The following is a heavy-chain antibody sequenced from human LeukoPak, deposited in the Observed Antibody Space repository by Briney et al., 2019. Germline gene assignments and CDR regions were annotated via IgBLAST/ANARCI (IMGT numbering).Heavy chain of an antibody. CDR1: GFTFSSYG. J-gene: IGHJ4*02. Sequence: GGSLRLSCAASGFTFSSYGMHWVRQAPGKGLEWVAVISYDGSNKYYADSVKGRFTISRDNSKNTLYLQMNSLRAEDTAVYYCARVFSSGWCDYWGQGTLVTVSS. CDR3: ARVFSSGWCDY. D-gene: IGHD6-19*01. V-gene: IGHV3-30*03. CDR2: ISYDGSNK.